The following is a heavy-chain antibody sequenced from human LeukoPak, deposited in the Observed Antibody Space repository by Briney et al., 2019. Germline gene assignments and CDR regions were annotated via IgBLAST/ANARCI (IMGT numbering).Heavy chain of an antibody. Sequence: GASVKVSCKASGGTFSSYAISWVRQAPGQGLGWMGRIIPIFGTANYAQKFQGRVTITTDEPTSTAYMELSSLRSEDTAVYYCASHYDSSGYRFDYWGQGTLVTVSS. J-gene: IGHJ4*02. D-gene: IGHD3-22*01. CDR1: GGTFSSYA. V-gene: IGHV1-69*05. CDR3: ASHYDSSGYRFDY. CDR2: IIPIFGTA.